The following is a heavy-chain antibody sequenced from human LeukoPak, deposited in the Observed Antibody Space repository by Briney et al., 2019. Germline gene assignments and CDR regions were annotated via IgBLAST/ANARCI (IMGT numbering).Heavy chain of an antibody. Sequence: PGRSLRLSCAASGFTFSSYAMHWVRQAPGKGLEWVAVISYDGSNKYYADSVKGRFTISRDNSKNTLYLQMNSLRAEDTAVYYCARDLRSIAAAVGGCWSQGTLVTVSS. D-gene: IGHD6-13*01. CDR2: ISYDGSNK. V-gene: IGHV3-30-3*01. J-gene: IGHJ4*02. CDR3: ARDLRSIAAAVGGC. CDR1: GFTFSSYA.